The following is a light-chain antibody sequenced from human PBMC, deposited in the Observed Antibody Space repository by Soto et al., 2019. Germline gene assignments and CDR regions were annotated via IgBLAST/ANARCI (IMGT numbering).Light chain of an antibody. V-gene: IGKV1-5*01. CDR1: QSISSW. J-gene: IGKJ1*01. CDR3: QQYYSYPT. CDR2: DAS. Sequence: DLQMTQSPSTLSASVGDRVTITCRASQSISSWLAWYQQKAGKDPKSLIYDASSLESGVPSRFSGSGTGTEFTLTISSLQADDFATYYCQQYYSYPTFGQGTKVEIK.